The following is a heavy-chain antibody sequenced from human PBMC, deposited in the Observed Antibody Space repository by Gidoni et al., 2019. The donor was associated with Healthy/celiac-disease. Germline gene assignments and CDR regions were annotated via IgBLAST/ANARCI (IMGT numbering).Heavy chain of an antibody. CDR3: AKETGAYYYDSSGYSNWFDP. Sequence: QVQLVESGGGVVQPGRSLRLSCAASGFTFCSSGIHGVRQAPGKGLEWVAVISYDGSNKYYADSVKGRFTISRDNSKNTLYLQMNSLRAEDTAVYYCAKETGAYYYDSSGYSNWFDPWGQGTLVTVSS. CDR1: GFTFCSSG. CDR2: ISYDGSNK. J-gene: IGHJ5*02. V-gene: IGHV3-30*18. D-gene: IGHD3-22*01.